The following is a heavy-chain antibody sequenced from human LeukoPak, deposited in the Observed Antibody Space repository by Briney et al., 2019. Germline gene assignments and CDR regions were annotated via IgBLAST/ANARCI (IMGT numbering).Heavy chain of an antibody. CDR2: INHSGST. V-gene: IGHV4-4*02. Sequence: SGTLSLTCAVSGGSISSSNWWSWVRQPPGKGLEWIGEINHSGSTNYNPSLKSRVTISVDTSKNQFSLKLSSVTAADTAVYYCARGDVYYYGSGRYGDYWGQGTLVTVSS. D-gene: IGHD3-10*01. J-gene: IGHJ4*02. CDR3: ARGDVYYYGSGRYGDY. CDR1: GGSISSSNW.